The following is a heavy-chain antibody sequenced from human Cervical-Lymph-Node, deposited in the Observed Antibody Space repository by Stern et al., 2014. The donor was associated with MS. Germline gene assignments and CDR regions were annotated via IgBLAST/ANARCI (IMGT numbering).Heavy chain of an antibody. CDR1: GASMKNFY. CDR2: MSNSGTT. V-gene: IGHV4-4*07. Sequence: VQLQESGPGRVQPSETLSLTCTVSGASMKNFYWNWIRQPPEKGLEWIGHMSNSGTTYYNPSLKSRVTMSMDASKQQFSLSLTSVTAVDTAVYFCARGRHTAMVTSGRYFDLWGQGTLVTVSS. D-gene: IGHD5-18*01. CDR3: ARGRHTAMVTSGRYFDL. J-gene: IGHJ4*02.